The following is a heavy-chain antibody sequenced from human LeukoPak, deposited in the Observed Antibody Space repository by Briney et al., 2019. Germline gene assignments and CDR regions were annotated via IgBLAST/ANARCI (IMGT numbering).Heavy chain of an antibody. CDR3: ARDPRARRDGYNWDY. CDR1: GGSISSGSYY. V-gene: IGHV4-39*07. D-gene: IGHD5-24*01. Sequence: SETLSLTCTVSGGSISSGSYYWSWIRQPAGKGLEWIGRIYYSGSTYYNPSLKSRVTISVDTSKNQFSLKLSSVTAADTAVYYCARDPRARRDGYNWDYWGQGTLVTVSS. CDR2: IYYSGST. J-gene: IGHJ4*02.